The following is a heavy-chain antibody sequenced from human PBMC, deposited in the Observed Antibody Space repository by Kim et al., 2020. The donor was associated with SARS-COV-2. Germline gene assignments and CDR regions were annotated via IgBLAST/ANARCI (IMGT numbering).Heavy chain of an antibody. CDR2: IFHSGST. J-gene: IGHJ4*02. D-gene: IGHD2-15*01. Sequence: SETLSLTCAVSGDSINSYHWWHWVRQAPGKGLEWIGEIFHSGSTFYNPSLRSRVTLSVDESKNQFSLRLNSVTAEDTAVYYCAREGSMVALDYWGQGTLVTVSS. CDR1: GDSINSYHW. V-gene: IGHV4-4*02. CDR3: AREGSMVALDY.